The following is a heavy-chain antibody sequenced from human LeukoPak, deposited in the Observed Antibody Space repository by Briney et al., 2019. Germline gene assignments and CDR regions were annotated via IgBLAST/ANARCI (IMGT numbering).Heavy chain of an antibody. CDR3: AKGSGSYDPSPFDI. D-gene: IGHD1-26*01. Sequence: GGSLRLSCAASGFTFSNAWMSWVRQAPGKGLEWVSAISGSGGSTYYADSVKGRFTISRDNSKNTLYLQMNSLRAEDTAVYYCAKGSGSYDPSPFDIWGQGTMVTVSS. J-gene: IGHJ3*02. CDR2: ISGSGGST. V-gene: IGHV3-23*01. CDR1: GFTFSNAW.